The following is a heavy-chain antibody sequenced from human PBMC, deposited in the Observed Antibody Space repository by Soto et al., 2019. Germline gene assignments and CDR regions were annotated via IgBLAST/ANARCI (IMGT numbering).Heavy chain of an antibody. D-gene: IGHD1-26*01. J-gene: IGHJ4*02. CDR3: VRQGVVGATTPLDY. CDR2: ISYDGNNQ. V-gene: IGHV3-30-3*01. CDR1: GFTFSGYA. Sequence: PGGSLRLSCAASGFTFSGYAMHWVRQAPGKGLEWVALISYDGNNQYSADSVKGRFTISRDNSKNTLYLQMNSLRAEDTAVYYCVRQGVVGATTPLDYWGQGTLVTVSS.